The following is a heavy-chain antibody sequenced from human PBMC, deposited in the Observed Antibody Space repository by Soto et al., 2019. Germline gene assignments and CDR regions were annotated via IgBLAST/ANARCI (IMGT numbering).Heavy chain of an antibody. J-gene: IGHJ2*01. D-gene: IGHD6-13*01. V-gene: IGHV4-4*07. Sequence: SETLSLTCSVSGASISSFNWNWVRQPTGKGPEWVGRLNIAGTINYNPSLKSRITMSMDTSKNQISLHLRSVTAADTAIYYCARDRGEYTSSWFWYFSHWGHGTLVTVSS. CDR1: GASISSFN. CDR3: ARDRGEYTSSWFWYFSH. CDR2: LNIAGTI.